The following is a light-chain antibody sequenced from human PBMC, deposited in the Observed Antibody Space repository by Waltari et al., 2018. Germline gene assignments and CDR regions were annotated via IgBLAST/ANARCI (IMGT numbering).Light chain of an antibody. V-gene: IGKV3D-20*02. Sequence: IVLTQSPGTLSLSPGERATLSCRASQSVGGNYLAWYQQKPGQAPRLLIYDASSRATGIPDRFSGGGSGTDFTLTISRLEPEDFASYYCQQSYSTLALTFGGGTKVE. CDR3: QQSYSTLALT. CDR2: DAS. J-gene: IGKJ4*01. CDR1: QSVGGNY.